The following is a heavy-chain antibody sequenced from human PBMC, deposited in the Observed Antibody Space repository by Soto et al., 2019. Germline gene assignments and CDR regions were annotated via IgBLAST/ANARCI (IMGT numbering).Heavy chain of an antibody. D-gene: IGHD3-10*01. CDR2: ISYDGSNK. CDR1: GFTFSSYA. V-gene: IGHV3-30-3*01. J-gene: IGHJ5*02. Sequence: QVQLVESGGGVVQPGRSLRLSCAASGFTFSSYAMHWVRQAPGKGLEWVAVISYDGSNKYYADSVKGRFTISRDNSKYTLYVRMNSVRGEDTAVYHCAGDIRRLLWLGVARFDPWGHGTLVPVSS. CDR3: AGDIRRLLWLGVARFDP.